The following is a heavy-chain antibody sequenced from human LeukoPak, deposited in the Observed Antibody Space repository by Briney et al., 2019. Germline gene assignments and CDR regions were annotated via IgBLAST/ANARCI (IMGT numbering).Heavy chain of an antibody. D-gene: IGHD4-17*01. CDR2: ISWNSGSI. J-gene: IGHJ3*02. V-gene: IGHV3-9*01. CDR1: GSTFDDYA. CDR3: AKAIYGDYTYDAFDI. Sequence: QPGGSLRLSCAASGSTFDDYAMHWVRQAPGKGLEWVSGISWNSGSIGYADSVKGRFTISRDNAKNSLYLQMNSLRAEDTALYYCAKAIYGDYTYDAFDIWGQGTMVTVSS.